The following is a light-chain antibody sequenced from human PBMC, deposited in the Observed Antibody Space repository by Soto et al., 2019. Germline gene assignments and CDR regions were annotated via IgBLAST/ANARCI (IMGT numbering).Light chain of an antibody. CDR2: DVN. CDR3: SSYTSSSTYV. CDR1: SSDVGGYNY. Sequence: QSVLTQPASVSGSPGQSITISCTGTSSDVGGYNYVSWYQHHPGKAPKLLIYDVNNRPSGVSDRFSGSKSGNTASLTISGLQTEDEADYYCSSYTSSSTYVFGTGTKV. V-gene: IGLV2-14*01. J-gene: IGLJ1*01.